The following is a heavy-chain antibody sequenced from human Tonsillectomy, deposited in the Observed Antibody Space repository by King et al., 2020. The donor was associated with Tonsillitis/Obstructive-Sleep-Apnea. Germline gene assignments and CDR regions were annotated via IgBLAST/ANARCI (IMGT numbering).Heavy chain of an antibody. V-gene: IGHV2-26*01. CDR2: IFSNDEK. J-gene: IGHJ6*03. CDR1: GFSLSDARMG. Sequence: TLKESGPVLVKPTETLALTCTVSGFSLSDARMGVSWIRQPPGKALEWLAVIFSNDEKSYSTSLKSRLTISKDTSNSQVVLTMTNMDPVDTATYYCARMKQQGVRTYYYYVDVWGKGTTVTVSS. D-gene: IGHD6-13*01. CDR3: ARMKQQGVRTYYYYVDV.